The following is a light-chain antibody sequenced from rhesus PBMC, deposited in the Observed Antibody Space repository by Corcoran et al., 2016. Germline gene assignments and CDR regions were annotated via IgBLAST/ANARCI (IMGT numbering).Light chain of an antibody. CDR1: QGLSNY. Sequence: DIQMTQSPSSLSASVGDRVTITCRASQGLSNYLACSQQKPGKAPKFLIYAASTMQSGVPSRFRGSGSGTTFNLTIRSLQTEDFATDYCQQHSSYPLTFGGGTKVELK. V-gene: IGKV1-25*01. CDR3: QQHSSYPLT. J-gene: IGKJ4*01. CDR2: AAS.